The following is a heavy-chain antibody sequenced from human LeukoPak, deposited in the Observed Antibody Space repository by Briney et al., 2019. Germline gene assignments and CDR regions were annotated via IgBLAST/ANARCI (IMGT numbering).Heavy chain of an antibody. J-gene: IGHJ5*02. Sequence: SETLSLTCTVSGGSISSSGYYWGWIRQPPGKGLEWIASIYYSGSTYYNPSLKSRVTISVDTSKNQLSLKLSSLTAADTAVYYXARHEYSGSYYGLSWFDPWGQGTLVTVS. CDR1: GGSISSSGYY. CDR3: ARHEYSGSYYGLSWFDP. D-gene: IGHD1-26*01. CDR2: IYYSGST. V-gene: IGHV4-39*01.